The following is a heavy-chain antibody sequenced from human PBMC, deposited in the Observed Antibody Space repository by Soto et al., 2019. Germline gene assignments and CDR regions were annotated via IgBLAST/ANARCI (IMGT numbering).Heavy chain of an antibody. D-gene: IGHD2-15*01. CDR2: IWYDGSNK. J-gene: IGHJ4*02. CDR3: ERGRYCSGGSCYGVYFDY. CDR1: GFTFSSYG. Sequence: QVQLVESGGGVVQPGRSLRLSCAASGFTFSSYGMHWVRQAPGKGLEWVAGIWYDGSNKYYADSVKGRFTISRDNSKNTLYLQMNSLRAEDTAVYYCERGRYCSGGSCYGVYFDYWGQGTLVTVSS. V-gene: IGHV3-33*01.